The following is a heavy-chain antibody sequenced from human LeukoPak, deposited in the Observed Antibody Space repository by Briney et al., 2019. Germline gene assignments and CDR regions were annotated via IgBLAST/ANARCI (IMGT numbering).Heavy chain of an antibody. CDR2: ISYDGSNK. Sequence: PGGSLRLSCAASGFTFNGYAMSWVRQAPGKGLEWVAVISYDGSNKFYADSVKGRLAISRDNSKNTLYLQMNSLRTEDTAVYYCAKASNNHGLGGTVEYWGQGTLVTVSS. J-gene: IGHJ4*02. CDR3: AKASNNHGLGGTVEY. D-gene: IGHD1-14*01. CDR1: GFTFNGYA. V-gene: IGHV3-30*18.